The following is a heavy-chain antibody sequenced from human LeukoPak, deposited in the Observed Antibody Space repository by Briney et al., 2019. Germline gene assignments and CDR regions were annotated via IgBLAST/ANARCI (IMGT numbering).Heavy chain of an antibody. CDR3: AREVSRTYVYYSDY. Sequence: PSQTLSLTCTVSGGSISSGGYYWSWIRQPPGKGLEWIGYIYHSGSTYYNPSLKSRVTISVDRSKNQFSLRLNSVTVADTAVYFCAREVSRTYVYYSDYWGQGTLVTVSS. CDR1: GGSISSGGYY. J-gene: IGHJ4*02. V-gene: IGHV4-30-2*01. CDR2: IYHSGST. D-gene: IGHD3-22*01.